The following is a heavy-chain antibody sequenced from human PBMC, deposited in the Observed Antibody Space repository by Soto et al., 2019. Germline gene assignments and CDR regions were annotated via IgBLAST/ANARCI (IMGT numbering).Heavy chain of an antibody. CDR2: IYYTGST. Sequence: QVQLQESGPGLVKPSETLSLTCTVSGGSISSYYWCWIRLPPGKGLEWIGYIYYTGSTNYNPSLMSRVTISVDTSKNQFALKLSSVTAADTAVYYFATRYGSAFDFWGQGTMGTVSS. V-gene: IGHV4-59*01. J-gene: IGHJ3*01. D-gene: IGHD3-10*01. CDR1: GGSISSYY. CDR3: ATRYGSAFDF.